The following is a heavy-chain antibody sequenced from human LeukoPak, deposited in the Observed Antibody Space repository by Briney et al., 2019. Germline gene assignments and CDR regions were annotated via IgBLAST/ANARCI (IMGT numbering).Heavy chain of an antibody. V-gene: IGHV3-7*01. CDR3: ARDRRGWSDY. CDR1: GFTFSSYW. CDR2: INQDGSEK. Sequence: PGGSLRLSCAASGFTFSSYWTSWVRQAPGKGLEWVANINQDGSEKYYLDSVKGRFTISRDNAKNSLYLQMNSLRAEDKAVYYCARDRRGWSDYWGQGTLVTVSS. D-gene: IGHD6-19*01. J-gene: IGHJ4*02.